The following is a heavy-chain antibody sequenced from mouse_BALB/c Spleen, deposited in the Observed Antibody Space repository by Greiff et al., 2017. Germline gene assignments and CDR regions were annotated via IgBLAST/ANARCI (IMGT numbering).Heavy chain of an antibody. CDR2: ISYDGSN. J-gene: IGHJ4*01. D-gene: IGHD2-14*01. CDR3: ARDGGTTGPYAMDY. V-gene: IGHV3-6*02. CDR1: GYSITSGYY. Sequence: EVKLVESGPGLVKPSQSLSLTCSVTGYSITSGYYWNWIRQFPGNKLEWMGYISYDGSNNYNPSLKNRISITRDTSKNQFFLKLNSVTTEDTATYYCARDGGTTGPYAMDYWGQGTSVTVSS.